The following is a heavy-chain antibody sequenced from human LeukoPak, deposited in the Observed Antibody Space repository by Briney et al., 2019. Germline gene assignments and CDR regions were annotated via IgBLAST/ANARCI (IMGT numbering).Heavy chain of an antibody. CDR1: GYSFTSNW. Sequence: GESLKISCQGSGYSFTSNWIGWVRQMPGKGLEWMGIIYPGDSDTRHSPSFQGQVTISADKSISTAYLQWSSLKASDTAMYYCARLPIAAAGLYYFDYWGQGTLVTVSS. J-gene: IGHJ4*02. V-gene: IGHV5-51*01. D-gene: IGHD6-13*01. CDR2: IYPGDSDT. CDR3: ARLPIAAAGLYYFDY.